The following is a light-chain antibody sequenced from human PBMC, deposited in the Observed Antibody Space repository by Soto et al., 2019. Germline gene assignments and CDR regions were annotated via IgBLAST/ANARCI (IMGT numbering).Light chain of an antibody. CDR1: QTIGKF. CDR3: QQSYTTPPT. V-gene: IGKV1-39*01. J-gene: IGKJ4*01. Sequence: DIHMTHSPSSLSASVGDGVTITCRASQTIGKFLNWYHQKPGKAPNLLIYGASNLQSGVPSRFSGSGSGTEFTLTISSLQPEDFATYYCQQSYTTPPTIGGGIKVEIX. CDR2: GAS.